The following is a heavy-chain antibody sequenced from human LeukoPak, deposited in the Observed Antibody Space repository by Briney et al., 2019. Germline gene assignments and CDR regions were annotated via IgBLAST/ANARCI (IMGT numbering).Heavy chain of an antibody. D-gene: IGHD4-17*01. J-gene: IGHJ4*02. CDR2: ISSSGGTM. Sequence: GGSLRLSCAASGFIFNTYSMNWVRQAPGKGLEWVSYISSSGGTMYYADSVKGRFTISRDNANNSLYLQLNSLTVEDTAVYYCARDLGYGLDYWGQGTLVTVSS. V-gene: IGHV3-48*01. CDR3: ARDLGYGLDY. CDR1: GFIFNTYS.